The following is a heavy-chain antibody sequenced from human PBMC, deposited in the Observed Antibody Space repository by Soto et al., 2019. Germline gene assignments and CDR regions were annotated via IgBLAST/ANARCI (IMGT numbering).Heavy chain of an antibody. D-gene: IGHD1-20*01. Sequence: EVQLVVSGGGLVKPWGSLRVSCAVSGFTFISHTLNWVRQASGKGLEWVSSISGSGSPYYADSVKGRFTISRDNAQNSLYLQMSSLRAEDTAVYYCSREVQPVFRRVYDYWGQGTLVTVSS. CDR3: SREVQPVFRRVYDY. CDR2: ISGSGSP. J-gene: IGHJ4*02. CDR1: GFTFISHT. V-gene: IGHV3-21*04.